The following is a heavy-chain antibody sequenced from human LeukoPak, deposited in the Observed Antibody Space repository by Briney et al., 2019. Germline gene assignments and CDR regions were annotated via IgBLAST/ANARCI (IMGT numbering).Heavy chain of an antibody. J-gene: IGHJ6*02. V-gene: IGHV3-7*01. CDR2: INQDGSEK. Sequence: PGGSLRLSCAASGFTFSSSWMTWVRQAPGKGLEWVANINQDGSEKYCVDSVRGRFTISRDNARNSLYLQRHSLRAEDTAVFYCTGHYGMNVWGQGTTVTVSS. CDR3: TGHYGMNV. CDR1: GFTFSSSW.